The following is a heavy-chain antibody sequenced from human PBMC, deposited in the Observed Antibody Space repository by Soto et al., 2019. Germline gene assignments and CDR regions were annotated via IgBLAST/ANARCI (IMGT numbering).Heavy chain of an antibody. J-gene: IGHJ4*02. CDR3: ARGSGIAVIPGELEDVHYDY. D-gene: IGHD2-2*01. V-gene: IGHV4-34*01. CDR1: GQSFSGHT. Sequence: QVQLQQWGAGLLKPSETLSLTCAVYGQSFSGHTWSWIRQSPGKGLEWIGEISQSGSTYYNPSLKPRVTISADKYKNKFSLTLNSVTAADTGVFYCARGSGIAVIPGELEDVHYDYWGQGTLVSVSS. CDR2: ISQSGST.